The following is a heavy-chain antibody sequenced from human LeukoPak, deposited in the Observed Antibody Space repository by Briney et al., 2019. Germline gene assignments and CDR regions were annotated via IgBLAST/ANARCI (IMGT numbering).Heavy chain of an antibody. V-gene: IGHV3-23*01. CDR2: ISGSGGST. CDR3: ATSLPVVQGAIFAY. J-gene: IGHJ4*02. CDR1: GFTFSSYA. D-gene: IGHD3-10*01. Sequence: GGSLRLSCAASGFTFSSYAMSWVRQAPGKGLEWVSAISGSGGSTYYADSVKGRFTISRDNSMNTLYLQMNSLRAEDTAVYYCATSLPVVQGAIFAYWGQGTLVTVSS.